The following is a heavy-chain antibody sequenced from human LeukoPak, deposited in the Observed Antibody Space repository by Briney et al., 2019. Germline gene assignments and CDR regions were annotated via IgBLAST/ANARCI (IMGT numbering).Heavy chain of an antibody. CDR2: ISSSSSYI. CDR3: ARHRGGYGGNWFDP. CDR1: GFTFSSYS. J-gene: IGHJ5*02. V-gene: IGHV3-21*01. D-gene: IGHD4-23*01. Sequence: GGSLRLSCAASGFTFSSYSMNWVRQAPGKGLEWVSSISSSSSYIYYADSVKGRFTISRDNAKNSLYLQMNSLRAEDTAVYYCARHRGGYGGNWFDPWGQGTLVTVSS.